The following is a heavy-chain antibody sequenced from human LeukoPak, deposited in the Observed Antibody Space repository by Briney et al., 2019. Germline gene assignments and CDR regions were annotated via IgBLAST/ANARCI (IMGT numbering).Heavy chain of an antibody. Sequence: PSETLSLTCAVYGGSLSGYYWSWIRQPPGKGLEWIGEINHSGSTNYNPSLKSRVTISVDTSKNQFSLKLSSVTAADMAVYYCARNYQGYYYYMDVWGKGTTVTVSS. V-gene: IGHV4-34*01. CDR3: ARNYQGYYYYMDV. CDR2: INHSGST. J-gene: IGHJ6*03. D-gene: IGHD1-7*01. CDR1: GGSLSGYY.